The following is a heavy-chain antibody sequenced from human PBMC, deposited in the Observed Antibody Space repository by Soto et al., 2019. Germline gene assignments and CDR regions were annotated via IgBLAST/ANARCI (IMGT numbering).Heavy chain of an antibody. CDR1: GFTVSSNY. D-gene: IGHD6-19*01. CDR3: ARGGEGLVLSWFDP. V-gene: IGHV3-66*01. Sequence: EVQLVESGGGLVQPGGSLRLSCAASGFTVSSNYMSWVRQAPGKGLEWVSVIYSGGSTYYADSLKGRFTISRDNSKNTLYLQMNSLRAEDTAVYYCARGGEGLVLSWFDPWGQGTLVTVSS. CDR2: IYSGGST. J-gene: IGHJ5*02.